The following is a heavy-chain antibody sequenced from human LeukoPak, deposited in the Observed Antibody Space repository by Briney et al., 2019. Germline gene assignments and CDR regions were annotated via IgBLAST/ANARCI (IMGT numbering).Heavy chain of an antibody. Sequence: SETLSLTCTVSGGSISSDYWSWMRQPPGKGLEWIGYISYSGRTYYNPSLRSRVTISVDTSKNHFSLKLSSVTAADTAVYYCARGLYRYGRSTFDYWGQGTLVTVSS. D-gene: IGHD2-2*02. CDR3: ARGLYRYGRSTFDY. CDR2: ISYSGRT. J-gene: IGHJ4*02. CDR1: GGSISSDY. V-gene: IGHV4-59*08.